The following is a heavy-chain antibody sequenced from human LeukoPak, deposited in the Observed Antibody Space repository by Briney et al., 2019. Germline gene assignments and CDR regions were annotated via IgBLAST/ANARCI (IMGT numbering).Heavy chain of an antibody. CDR1: GGSFSGYY. CDR2: INHSGST. Sequence: PSETLSLTCAVYGGSFSGYYWSWIRQPPGKGLEWIGEINHSGSTNYNPSLKSRVTISVDTSKNQFSLKLSSVTAADTAVYYCARCSSSWLVRLFDPWGQGTQVTVSS. D-gene: IGHD6-13*01. CDR3: ARCSSSWLVRLFDP. J-gene: IGHJ5*02. V-gene: IGHV4-34*01.